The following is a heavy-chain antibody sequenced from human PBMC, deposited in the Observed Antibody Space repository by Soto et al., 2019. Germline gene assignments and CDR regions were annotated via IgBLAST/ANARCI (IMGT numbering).Heavy chain of an antibody. V-gene: IGHV4-61*01. J-gene: IGHJ4*02. D-gene: IGHD4-17*01. Sequence: SETLSLTCTVSGDSVSSDNYFWTWIRQPPGKGLEWIAYISYTGDTNYNPSLKSRVTISVDTSKNQFSLKLSSVTAADTAVYYCARVTTVTTRADYWGQGTLVTVSS. CDR1: GDSVSSDNYF. CDR3: ARVTTVTTRADY. CDR2: ISYTGDT.